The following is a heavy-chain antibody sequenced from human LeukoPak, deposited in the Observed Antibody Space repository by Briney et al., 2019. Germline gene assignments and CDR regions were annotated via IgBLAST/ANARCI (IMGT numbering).Heavy chain of an antibody. J-gene: IGHJ6*03. CDR3: AKDRYGDYEAPFHYYMDA. CDR2: INPNSGVT. CDR1: GYTFSGYY. Sequence: ASVKVSCKASGYTFSGYYIHWVRQAPGQGLERMGWINPNSGVTNYAQKLQGRVTITRDTSIDTAYMQLSRLRSDDTAVYYCAKDRYGDYEAPFHYYMDAWGRGTTVTVS. V-gene: IGHV1-2*02. D-gene: IGHD5-12*01.